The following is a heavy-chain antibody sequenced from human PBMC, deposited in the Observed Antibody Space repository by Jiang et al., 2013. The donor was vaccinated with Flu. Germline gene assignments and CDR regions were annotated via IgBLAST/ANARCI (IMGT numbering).Heavy chain of an antibody. CDR3: ARHIPDSSGWYGLFDY. D-gene: IGHD6-19*01. J-gene: IGHJ4*02. V-gene: IGHV5-51*01. CDR1: GYSFTSYW. Sequence: GAEVKKPGESLKISCKGSGYSFTSYWIGWVRQMPGKGLEWMGIVYPGDSDTRYSPSFQGQVTISADKSISTAYLQWSSLKASDTAMYYCARHIPDSSGWYGLFDYWGQGTLVTVSS. CDR2: VYPGDSDT.